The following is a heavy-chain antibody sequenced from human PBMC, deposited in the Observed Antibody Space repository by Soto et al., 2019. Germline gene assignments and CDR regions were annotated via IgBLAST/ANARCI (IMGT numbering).Heavy chain of an antibody. D-gene: IGHD1-1*01. V-gene: IGHV3-49*04. CDR1: GFTFSSYW. J-gene: IGHJ6*02. CDR3: TRAAIEATGTTHYYYGLDV. Sequence: GGSLRLSCAASGFTFSSYWMSWVRQAPGKGLEWVGLIRSKAYGGRIEYAASVKGRFTISRDDSKSIAYLQMNSLKTEDTAVYYCTRAAIEATGTTHYYYGLDVWGQGTTVTVSS. CDR2: IRSKAYGGRI.